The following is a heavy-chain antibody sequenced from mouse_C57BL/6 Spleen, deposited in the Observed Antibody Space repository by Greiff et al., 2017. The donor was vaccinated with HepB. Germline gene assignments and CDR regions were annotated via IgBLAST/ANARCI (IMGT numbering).Heavy chain of an antibody. J-gene: IGHJ2*01. D-gene: IGHD1-1*01. CDR3: ARGRVYYGSSYFDY. CDR1: GYTFTDYY. Sequence: VQLQQSGAELVRPGASVKLSCKASGYTFTDYYINWVKQRPGQGLEWIARIYPGSGNTYYNEKFKGKATLTAEKSSSTAYMQLSSLTSEDSAVYLGARGRVYYGSSYFDYWGQGTTLTVSS. V-gene: IGHV1-76*01. CDR2: IYPGSGNT.